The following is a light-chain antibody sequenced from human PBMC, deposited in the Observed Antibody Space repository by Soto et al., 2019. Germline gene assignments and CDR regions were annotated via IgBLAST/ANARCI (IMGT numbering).Light chain of an antibody. Sequence: QSALTQPASVSGSPGQSITISCTGTSRDVGGYDYVSWYQQHPGKAPQLMIYEVTNRPSGVSSRFSGSKSGNTASLTISGLQAEDEADYYYSSYTTSSTYVVFGGGTKLTVL. J-gene: IGLJ2*01. V-gene: IGLV2-14*01. CDR3: SSYTTSSTYVV. CDR2: EVT. CDR1: SRDVGGYDY.